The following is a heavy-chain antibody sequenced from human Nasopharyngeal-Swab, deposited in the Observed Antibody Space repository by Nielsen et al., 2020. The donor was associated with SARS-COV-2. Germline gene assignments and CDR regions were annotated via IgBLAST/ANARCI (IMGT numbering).Heavy chain of an antibody. Sequence: ASVQVSCMASGYTFTSYGLSWVRQAPGQGLEWMGWISAYNGNTNYAQKLQGRVTMTTDTSTSTAYMELRSLRSDDTAVYYCAREGPSSGYVRYYFDYWGQGTLVTVSS. V-gene: IGHV1-18*01. J-gene: IGHJ4*02. CDR1: GYTFTSYG. CDR2: ISAYNGNT. CDR3: AREGPSSGYVRYYFDY. D-gene: IGHD3-22*01.